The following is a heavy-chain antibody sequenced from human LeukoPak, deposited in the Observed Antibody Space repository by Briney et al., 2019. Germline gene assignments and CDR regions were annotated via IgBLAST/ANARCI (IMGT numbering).Heavy chain of an antibody. J-gene: IGHJ3*02. CDR2: ISGYNGNT. D-gene: IGHD3-10*01. CDR3: ARDRGSGSPHDACDI. V-gene: IGHV1-18*01. Sequence: GASVKVSCKASGYTFNKYGLSWVRQAPGQGLEWMGWISGYNGNTNYAQKLQDRVTMNTDTSTSTAYMELRSLRSDDTAVYYCARDRGSGSPHDACDIWGQGTMVTVSS. CDR1: GYTFNKYG.